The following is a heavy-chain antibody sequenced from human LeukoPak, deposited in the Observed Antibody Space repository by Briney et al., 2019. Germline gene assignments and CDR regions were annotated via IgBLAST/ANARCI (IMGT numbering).Heavy chain of an antibody. CDR2: INPNSGGT. V-gene: IGHV1-2*06. J-gene: IGHJ4*02. CDR1: GYTFSGYY. D-gene: IGHD1-26*01. Sequence: GASVKVSCKASGYTFSGYYLHWVRQAPGQGLEWMGRINPNSGGTNYAQKFQGRVTMTRDTSISTVYMELSRLRSDDTAVYYCARDSVGAGDYWGQGTLVTVSS. CDR3: ARDSVGAGDY.